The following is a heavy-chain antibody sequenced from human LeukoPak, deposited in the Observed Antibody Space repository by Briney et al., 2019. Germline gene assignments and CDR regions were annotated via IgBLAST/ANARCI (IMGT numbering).Heavy chain of an antibody. V-gene: IGHV3-23*01. Sequence: GGSLRLSCAASGFTFSSYAVSWVRQAPGKGLEWVSSISGSGGSTYSADSVKGRFTISRDNSKNTLYLQMNSLRAEGTALYYCAKDRSCTNDICHGDFDYWGQGTLVTVSS. D-gene: IGHD2-8*01. CDR2: ISGSGGST. CDR3: AKDRSCTNDICHGDFDY. J-gene: IGHJ4*02. CDR1: GFTFSSYA.